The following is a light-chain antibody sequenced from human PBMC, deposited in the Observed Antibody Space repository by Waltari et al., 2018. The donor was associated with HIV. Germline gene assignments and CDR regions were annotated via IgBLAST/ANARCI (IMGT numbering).Light chain of an antibody. Sequence: DIVMTQSPLSLPVTPGEPDSLSCRSSQSLLHSNGYNYLDWYLQKPGQSPQLLIYLGSNRASGVPERFSGSGSGTDFTLKISRVEAEDVGVYYCMQALQAPRTFGGGTKVEIK. CDR1: QSLLHSNGYNY. J-gene: IGKJ4*01. V-gene: IGKV2-28*01. CDR3: MQALQAPRT. CDR2: LGS.